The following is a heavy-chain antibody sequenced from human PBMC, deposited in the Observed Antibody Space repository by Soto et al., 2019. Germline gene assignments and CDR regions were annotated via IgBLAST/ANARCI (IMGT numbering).Heavy chain of an antibody. D-gene: IGHD4-17*01. J-gene: IGHJ4*02. V-gene: IGHV4-39*01. CDR1: GASIITDNDF. Sequence: SETLSLTCTVSGASIITDNDFWVWIRQSPRRGLELIGSISYSGRTYDNPSLQSRVTISIDASKNQFSLKLTSVTTADTAVYYCARRRASDYGGNHHPYYFDRWGQGALVTVSS. CDR3: ARRRASDYGGNHHPYYFDR. CDR2: ISYSGRT.